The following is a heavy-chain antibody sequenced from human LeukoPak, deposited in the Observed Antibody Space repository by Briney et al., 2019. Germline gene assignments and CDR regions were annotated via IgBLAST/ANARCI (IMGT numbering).Heavy chain of an antibody. J-gene: IGHJ3*02. Sequence: PGGSLRLSCAASGFTVRTNYMSWVRQAPGKGLEWVSVIYSVGTTRYTDSVKGRFTISRDNSKNTLFLQMNSLRAEDTAVYHCVRAVPRNYYYDRSGYYGDAFDIWGQGTLVSVSS. D-gene: IGHD3-22*01. CDR3: VRAVPRNYYYDRSGYYGDAFDI. CDR2: IYSVGTT. CDR1: GFTVRTNY. V-gene: IGHV3-53*01.